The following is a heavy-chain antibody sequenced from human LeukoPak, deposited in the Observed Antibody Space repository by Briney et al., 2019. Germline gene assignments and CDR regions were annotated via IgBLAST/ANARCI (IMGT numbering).Heavy chain of an antibody. CDR2: INHSGGT. V-gene: IGHV4-34*01. CDR3: ARGPYDYVWGSFMY. Sequence: SETLSLTCAVYGGSFSGYYWSWIRQPPGKGLEWIGEINHSGGTNYNPSLKSRVTISVDTSKNQFSLKLSSVTAADTAVYYCARGPYDYVWGSFMYWGQGTLVTVSS. CDR1: GGSFSGYY. J-gene: IGHJ4*02. D-gene: IGHD3-16*01.